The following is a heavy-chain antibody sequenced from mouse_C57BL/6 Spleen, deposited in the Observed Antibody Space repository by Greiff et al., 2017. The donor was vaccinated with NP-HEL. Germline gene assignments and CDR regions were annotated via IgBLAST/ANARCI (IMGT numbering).Heavy chain of an antibody. V-gene: IGHV1-55*01. CDR2: IYPGSGST. CDR1: GYTFTSYW. J-gene: IGHJ4*01. Sequence: VQLQQPGAELVKPGASVKMSCKASGYTFTSYWITWVKQRPGQGLEWIGDIYPGSGSTNYNEKFKSKATLTVDTSSSTAYMQLSSLTSEDSAVYYCARHDGYYDYAMDYWGQGTSVTVSS. D-gene: IGHD2-3*01. CDR3: ARHDGYYDYAMDY.